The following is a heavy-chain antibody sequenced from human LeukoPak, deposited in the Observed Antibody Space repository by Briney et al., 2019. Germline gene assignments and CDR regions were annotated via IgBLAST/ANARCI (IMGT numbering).Heavy chain of an antibody. CDR3: AREGIRIAAAGTIDY. D-gene: IGHD6-13*01. CDR1: GYTFSNYA. Sequence: ASVKVSCKASGYTFSNYAINWVRQAPGQGLEWMGWISTYNGNTNYAQKLQDRVTMTTDTSTSTAYMELRGLRSDDTAMYYCAREGIRIAAAGTIDYWGQGTLVTVSS. J-gene: IGHJ4*02. V-gene: IGHV1-18*01. CDR2: ISTYNGNT.